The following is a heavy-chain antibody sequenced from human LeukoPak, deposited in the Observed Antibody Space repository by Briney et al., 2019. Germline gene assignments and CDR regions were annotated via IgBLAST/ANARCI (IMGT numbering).Heavy chain of an antibody. J-gene: IGHJ4*02. V-gene: IGHV1-69*13. CDR3: ARTYDFWTGYYFDY. CDR2: IIPIFGTA. Sequence: GASVKVSCKASGGTFSSYAISWVRQAPGQGLEWMGGIIPIFGTANYAQKFQGRVTITADESTSTAYMELSSLRSEDTAVYYWARTYDFWTGYYFDYWGQGTLVTVSS. CDR1: GGTFSSYA. D-gene: IGHD3-3*01.